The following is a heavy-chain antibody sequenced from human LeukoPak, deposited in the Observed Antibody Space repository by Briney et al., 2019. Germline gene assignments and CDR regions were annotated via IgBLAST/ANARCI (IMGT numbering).Heavy chain of an antibody. CDR2: IYYSGST. CDR1: GGSISSTSYY. V-gene: IGHV4-39*07. D-gene: IGHD6-19*01. J-gene: IGHJ4*02. Sequence: SETLSLTCTVSGGSISSTSYYWGWIRQPPGKGLEWIASIYYSGSTYDNPSLKSRVTVSVDTSKNQFSLKLSSVTAADTAVYYCARYNSSGWTNYFDYWGQGTLVTVSS. CDR3: ARYNSSGWTNYFDY.